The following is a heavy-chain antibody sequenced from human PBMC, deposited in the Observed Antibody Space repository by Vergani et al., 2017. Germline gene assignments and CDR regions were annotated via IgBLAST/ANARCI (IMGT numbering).Heavy chain of an antibody. CDR3: ARSRYDSSGFSTISRY. CDR1: GFSFSGYW. Sequence: EVQLVESGGGLIHPGGSLRLSCEGSGFSFSGYWMHWVRQSPEKGLVWVSRIKSDGSITNYADSVKGRFTVSSDNSRNTLFLQMNSLRVEDTAVYYCARSRYDSSGFSTISRYWGQGTRVTVS. D-gene: IGHD3-22*01. V-gene: IGHV3-74*01. CDR2: IKSDGSIT. J-gene: IGHJ4*02.